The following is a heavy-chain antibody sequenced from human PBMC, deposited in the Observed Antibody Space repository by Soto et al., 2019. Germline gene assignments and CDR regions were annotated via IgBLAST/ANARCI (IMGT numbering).Heavy chain of an antibody. Sequence: QVQLQESGPGLVKPSETLSLTCTVSGGSISGYYWSWFRQPPGKGLEWIGYIYYTGSTTYNPSLKSRVTISVDTSTNQFSLNLNSVTAADTAVYYCARLGGYYQAFDSWGQGTLVTASS. CDR2: IYYTGST. V-gene: IGHV4-59*08. CDR3: ARLGGYYQAFDS. J-gene: IGHJ4*02. D-gene: IGHD3-22*01. CDR1: GGSISGYY.